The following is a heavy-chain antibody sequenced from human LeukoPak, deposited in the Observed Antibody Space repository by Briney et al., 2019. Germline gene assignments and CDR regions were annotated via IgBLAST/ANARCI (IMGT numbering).Heavy chain of an antibody. D-gene: IGHD3-10*01. CDR1: GLTFSTYA. J-gene: IGHJ4*02. CDR2: ISGSGVST. V-gene: IGHV3-23*01. CDR3: ARGRLWFGEFLFDY. Sequence: GGSLRLSCAASGLTFSTYAMNWVRQAPGKGLEWGSAISGSGVSTYYADSVKGRFTISRDNAKNSLYLQMNSLRAEDTAVYYCARGRLWFGEFLFDYWGQGTLVTVSS.